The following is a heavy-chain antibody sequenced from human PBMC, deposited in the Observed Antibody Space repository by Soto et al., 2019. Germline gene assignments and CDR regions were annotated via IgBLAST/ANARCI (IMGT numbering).Heavy chain of an antibody. CDR3: ARTYYDFWSGYWRWFDP. CDR2: IYYNGST. CDR1: GGSISSYY. Sequence: SETVALTCTVSGGSISSYYWRWVRQRPGKGLEWIGYIYYNGSTNYNPSLKSRVTISVDTSKNQFSLKLSSVTAADTAVYYCARTYYDFWSGYWRWFDPWGQGTLVTVS. J-gene: IGHJ5*02. V-gene: IGHV4-59*01. D-gene: IGHD3-3*01.